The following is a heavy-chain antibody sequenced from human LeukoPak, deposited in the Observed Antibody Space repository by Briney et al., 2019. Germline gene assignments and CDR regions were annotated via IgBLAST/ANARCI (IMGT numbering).Heavy chain of an antibody. Sequence: GGSLRLSCAASGFTFITSYMSWVRQAPGKGLEWVSVIFREGTTYYADSVKGRFTISRDNSKNTIYLQMNTLRAEDTAMYYCTKTGGPWDWGQGTLVTVSS. V-gene: IGHV3-66*01. D-gene: IGHD7-27*01. J-gene: IGHJ4*02. CDR2: IFREGTT. CDR3: TKTGGPWD. CDR1: GFTFITSY.